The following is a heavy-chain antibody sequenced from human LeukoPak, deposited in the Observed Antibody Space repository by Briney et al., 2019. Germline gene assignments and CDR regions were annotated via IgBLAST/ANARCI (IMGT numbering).Heavy chain of an antibody. J-gene: IGHJ4*02. CDR1: GFTFDDYA. CDR2: INWNSGNI. D-gene: IGHD2-15*01. V-gene: IGHV3-9*01. Sequence: GRSLRLSCAASGFTFDDYAMHWVRQAPGKGLEWVSGINWNSGNIGYADSVKGRFTISRDNAKSSLYLQMNSLRAEDTAVYYCARAVCSGGSCYNYWGQGTLVTVSS. CDR3: ARAVCSGGSCYNY.